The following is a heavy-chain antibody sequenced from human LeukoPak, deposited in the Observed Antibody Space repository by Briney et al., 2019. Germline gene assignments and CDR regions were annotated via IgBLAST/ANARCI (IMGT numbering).Heavy chain of an antibody. J-gene: IGHJ4*02. CDR3: ARDIGAYGDF. V-gene: IGHV3-30*09. CDR1: GFTFSSYA. CDR2: ISYDGSNK. D-gene: IGHD3-3*01. Sequence: PGGSLRLSCAASGFTFSSYAMHWVRQAPGKGLEWVAVISYDGSNKYYADSVKGRFAISRDNSKNTLYLQMNSLRAEDTAVYYCARDIGAYGDFWGQGTLVTVSS.